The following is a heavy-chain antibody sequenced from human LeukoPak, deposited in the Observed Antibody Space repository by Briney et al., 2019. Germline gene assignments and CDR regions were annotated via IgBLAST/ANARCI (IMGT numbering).Heavy chain of an antibody. CDR2: ISGSGGST. D-gene: IGHD2-2*01. V-gene: IGHV3-23*01. J-gene: IGHJ4*02. Sequence: GGSLRLSCAASGFTFSSYAMSWVRQAPGKGLEWVSAISGSGGSTYYADSVKGRFTISRDNSKNTLYLQMNSLRAEDTAVYYCARDRKRYCSSTSCYELDYWGQGTLVTVSS. CDR3: ARDRKRYCSSTSCYELDY. CDR1: GFTFSSYA.